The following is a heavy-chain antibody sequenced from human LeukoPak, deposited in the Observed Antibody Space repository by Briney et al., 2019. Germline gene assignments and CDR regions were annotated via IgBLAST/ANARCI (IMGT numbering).Heavy chain of an antibody. CDR2: MFPTESIT. V-gene: IGHV5-51*03. J-gene: IGHJ4*02. CDR3: VRVNGYDDGVDF. Sequence: GESLQISCKTSGYKFVDYWIAWVRQMPGKGLEWMWIMFPTESITTYSPSFQGQVSISADKSISTVYLFWSSLKASDTAIYYCVRVNGYDDGVDFWGQGTPVTVSS. D-gene: IGHD5-12*01. CDR1: GYKFVDYW.